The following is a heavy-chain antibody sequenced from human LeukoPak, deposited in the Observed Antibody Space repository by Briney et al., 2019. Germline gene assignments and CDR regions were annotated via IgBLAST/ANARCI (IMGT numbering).Heavy chain of an antibody. Sequence: HPGGSLRLSCAASGFTFGDYYMSWIRQAPGKGLEWVSYISNSGSTIFYADSMKGRFTISRDNGKNSLYLQMNSLRAEDTAVYYCARVRVGATKDYWGQGTLVTVSS. V-gene: IGHV3-11*01. D-gene: IGHD1-26*01. J-gene: IGHJ4*02. CDR3: ARVRVGATKDY. CDR2: ISNSGSTI. CDR1: GFTFGDYY.